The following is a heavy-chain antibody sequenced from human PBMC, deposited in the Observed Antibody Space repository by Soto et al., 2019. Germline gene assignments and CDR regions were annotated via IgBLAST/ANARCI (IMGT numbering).Heavy chain of an antibody. CDR1: GFTFSSYW. J-gene: IGHJ4*02. Sequence: GGSLRLSCAASGFTFSSYWMSWVRQAPGKGLEWVANIKQDGSEKYYVDSVKGRFTISRDNAKNSLYLQMNRLRAEDTAVYYCARLLVRDGCNFDYWGQGALVTVSS. D-gene: IGHD3-16*02. V-gene: IGHV3-7*01. CDR3: ARLLVRDGCNFDY. CDR2: IKQDGSEK.